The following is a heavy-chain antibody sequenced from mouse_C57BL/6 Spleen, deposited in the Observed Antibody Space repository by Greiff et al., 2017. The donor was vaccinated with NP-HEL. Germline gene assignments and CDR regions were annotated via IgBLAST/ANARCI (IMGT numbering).Heavy chain of an antibody. CDR2: ISSGGDYI. J-gene: IGHJ4*01. V-gene: IGHV5-9-1*02. D-gene: IGHD2-12*01. CDR1: GFTFSSYA. CDR3: TREGDYYSPYYAMDY. Sequence: EVNVVESGEGLVKPGGSLKLSCAASGFTFSSYAMSWVRQTPEKRLEWVAYISSGGDYIYYADTVKGRFTISRDNARNTLYLQMSSLKSEDTAMYYCTREGDYYSPYYAMDYWGQGTSVTVSS.